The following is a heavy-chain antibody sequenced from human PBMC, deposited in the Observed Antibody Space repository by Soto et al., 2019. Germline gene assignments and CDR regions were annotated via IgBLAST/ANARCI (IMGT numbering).Heavy chain of an antibody. D-gene: IGHD6-25*01. Sequence: EVQLVESGGGLIQPGGSLRLSCAVSGFSVSNTYMSWVRQAPGKGLEWISVIYRGRATYYADSVKGRFTISRDDSRNTVYLQMNSLTTEYTAVYFCARDRSDSSRADSFDIWGQGTMVTVSS. J-gene: IGHJ3*02. CDR1: GFSVSNTY. V-gene: IGHV3-53*01. CDR3: ARDRSDSSRADSFDI. CDR2: IYRGRAT.